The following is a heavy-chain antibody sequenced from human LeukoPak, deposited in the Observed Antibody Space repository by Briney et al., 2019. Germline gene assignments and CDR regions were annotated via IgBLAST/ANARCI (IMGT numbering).Heavy chain of an antibody. J-gene: IGHJ4*02. CDR3: ATEDTFGFDY. CDR2: IYSGGDT. Sequence: GGSLRLSCAASGFTFSSYEMNWVRQAPGKGLEWVSVIYSGGDTYYADSVKGRFTISRDNSKNTLYLQMNSLRAEDTAVYYCATEDTFGFDYWGQGTLVTVSS. V-gene: IGHV3-53*01. D-gene: IGHD3-10*01. CDR1: GFTFSSYE.